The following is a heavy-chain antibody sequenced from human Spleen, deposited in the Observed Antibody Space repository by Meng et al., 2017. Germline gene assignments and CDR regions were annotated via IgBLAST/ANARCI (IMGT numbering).Heavy chain of an antibody. V-gene: IGHV4-38-2*02. Sequence: ESLKISCTVSGYSISSGYYWGWIRQPPGKGLEWIGSIYHSGSTYYNPSLKSRVTISVDTSKNQFSLKLSSVTAADSAVYYCARGPTTMAHDFDYWGQGTLVTVSS. D-gene: IGHD4-11*01. CDR3: ARGPTTMAHDFDY. CDR2: IYHSGST. CDR1: GYSISSGYY. J-gene: IGHJ4*02.